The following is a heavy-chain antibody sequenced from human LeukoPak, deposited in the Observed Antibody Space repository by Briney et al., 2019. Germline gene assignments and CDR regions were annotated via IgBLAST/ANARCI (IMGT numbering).Heavy chain of an antibody. CDR3: ASDVVVPAAIDDDAFDI. CDR2: ISSSSSYI. Sequence: GGSLRLSXAASGFTFSSYSMNWVRQAPGKGLEWVSSISSSSSYIYYADSVKGRFTISRDNAKNSLYLQMNSLRAEDTAVYYCASDVVVPAAIDDDAFDIWGQGTMVTVSS. D-gene: IGHD2-2*02. J-gene: IGHJ3*02. V-gene: IGHV3-21*01. CDR1: GFTFSSYS.